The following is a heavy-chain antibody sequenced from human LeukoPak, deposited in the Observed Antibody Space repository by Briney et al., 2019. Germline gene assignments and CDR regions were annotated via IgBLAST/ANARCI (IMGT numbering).Heavy chain of an antibody. D-gene: IGHD2-15*01. V-gene: IGHV7-4-1*02. CDR2: INTNTGNP. Sequence: GASVKVSCKAPGYTFTNYPMNWVRQAPGQGLEWMGWINTNTGNPTYAQGFTERFVFPWDTSVTTAYLQINSLKPEDTAVYFCARDTYCTGGRCYSRVGYWGQGTVVTVSS. J-gene: IGHJ4*02. CDR3: ARDTYCTGGRCYSRVGY. CDR1: GYTFTNYP.